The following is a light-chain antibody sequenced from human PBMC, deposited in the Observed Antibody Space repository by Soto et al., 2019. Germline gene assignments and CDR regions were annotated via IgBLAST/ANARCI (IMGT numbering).Light chain of an antibody. CDR3: SSYTSSSTWV. V-gene: IGLV2-14*01. CDR2: DVS. Sequence: QSALTQPASVSGSPGQSITISCTGTSSDVGGYNYVSWYQQHPGKAPKLMIYDVSNRPSGVSNRFSGSTSGNTASLTISGIQAEDEADYYCSSYTSSSTWVFGGGTQLTVL. CDR1: SSDVGGYNY. J-gene: IGLJ3*02.